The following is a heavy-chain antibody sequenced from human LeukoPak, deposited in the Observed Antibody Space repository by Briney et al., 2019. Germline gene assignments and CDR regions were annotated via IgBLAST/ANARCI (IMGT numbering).Heavy chain of an antibody. CDR1: GFTLSSYG. Sequence: GRPLRLSCAASGFTLSSYGMHWVRQAPGKGLEWVAVIWYDGSNKYYADSVKGRFTISRDNSKNTLYLQMNSLRAEDTAVYYCAKMPVSYSSGWSNFDYWGQGNLVTVSS. D-gene: IGHD6-25*01. CDR2: IWYDGSNK. J-gene: IGHJ4*02. CDR3: AKMPVSYSSGWSNFDY. V-gene: IGHV3-33*06.